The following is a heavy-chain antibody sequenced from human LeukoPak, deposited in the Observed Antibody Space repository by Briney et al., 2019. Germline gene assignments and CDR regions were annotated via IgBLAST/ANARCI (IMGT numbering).Heavy chain of an antibody. CDR1: GYTFTSYG. V-gene: IGHV1-18*04. D-gene: IGHD3-10*01. CDR3: ARSQGIWFGELLSDYYYYGMDV. Sequence: ASVKVSCKASGYTFTSYGISWVRQAPGQGLEWMGWISAYNGNTNYAQKLQGRVTMTTDTSTSTAYMELRSLRSDDTAVYYCARSQGIWFGELLSDYYYYGMDVWGKETTVTVSS. CDR2: ISAYNGNT. J-gene: IGHJ6*04.